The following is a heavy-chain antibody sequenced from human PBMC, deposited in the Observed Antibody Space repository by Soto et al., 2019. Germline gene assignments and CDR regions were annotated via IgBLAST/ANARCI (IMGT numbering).Heavy chain of an antibody. CDR1: QFPFDVYS. CDR3: ARDRGSSGMFELDV. D-gene: IGHD6-19*01. CDR2: IRHTTSAT. V-gene: IGHV3-48*02. J-gene: IGHJ3*01. Sequence: PWGSLSISCVASQFPFDVYSMHWVRQAPGKGLEWVSYIRHTTSATFYADAVKGRFTISRDNRKNSLFLQMNSLRDDDTGVYFCARDRGSSGMFELDVWGPGTLVTVSS.